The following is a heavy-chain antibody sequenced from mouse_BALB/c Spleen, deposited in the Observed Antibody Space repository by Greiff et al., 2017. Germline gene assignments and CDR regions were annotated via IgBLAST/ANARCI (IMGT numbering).Heavy chain of an antibody. D-gene: IGHD1-2*01. CDR2: ISSGGST. Sequence: EVKVEESGGGLVKPGGSLKLSCAASGFTFSSYAMSWVRQTPEKRLEWVASISSGGSTYYPDSVKGRFTISRDNARNILYLQMSSLRSEDTAMYYCARGSITTAYFDYWGQGTTLTVSS. V-gene: IGHV5-6-5*01. J-gene: IGHJ2*01. CDR3: ARGSITTAYFDY. CDR1: GFTFSSYA.